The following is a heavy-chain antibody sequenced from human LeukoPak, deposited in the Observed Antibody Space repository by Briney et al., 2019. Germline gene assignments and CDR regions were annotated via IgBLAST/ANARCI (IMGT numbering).Heavy chain of an antibody. J-gene: IGHJ4*02. CDR2: IIPIFGTA. Sequence: SVKVSCKASGGTFSSYAISWVRQAPGQGLEWKGGIIPIFGTANYAQKFQGRVTITADKYTSTAYMELSSLRSEDTAVYYCARAGGVNSGYDLDYWGQGTLVTVSS. V-gene: IGHV1-69*06. CDR1: GGTFSSYA. CDR3: ARAGGVNSGYDLDY. D-gene: IGHD5-12*01.